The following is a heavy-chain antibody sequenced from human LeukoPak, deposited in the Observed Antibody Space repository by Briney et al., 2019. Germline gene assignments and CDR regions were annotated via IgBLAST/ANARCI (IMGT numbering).Heavy chain of an antibody. CDR3: ARAGHHFDS. D-gene: IGHD6-19*01. J-gene: IGHJ4*02. CDR1: GYTFSTYG. Sequence: GASVKVSCKTSGYTFSTYGISWVRQAPGQGLEWMGWISVYSGDTNYAQRFQGRVTMTADKSTATAYMDLSSLRSEDTAVYYCARAGHHFDSWGQGTLVTVSS. CDR2: ISVYSGDT. V-gene: IGHV1-18*01.